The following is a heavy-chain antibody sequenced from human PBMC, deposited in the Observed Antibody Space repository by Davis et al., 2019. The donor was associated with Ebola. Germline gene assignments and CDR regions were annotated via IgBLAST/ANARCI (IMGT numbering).Heavy chain of an antibody. D-gene: IGHD5-18*01. CDR1: GGSISSGEYY. CDR2: MYYSGST. J-gene: IGHJ3*02. CDR3: ARERDTADAFDI. Sequence: MPSETLSLTCTVSGGSISSGEYYWSWIRQPRGKGLEWIGYMYYSGSTHYSPSLKSRLTISGDTSRNQFSLKLSSVTAADTAVYYCARERDTADAFDIWGQGTMVTVSS. V-gene: IGHV4-30-4*01.